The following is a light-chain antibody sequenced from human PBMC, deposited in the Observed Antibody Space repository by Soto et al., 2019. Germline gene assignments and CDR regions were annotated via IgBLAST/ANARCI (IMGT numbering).Light chain of an antibody. CDR1: QSVTTNY. CDR2: GAS. CDR3: QHYGTSSRT. J-gene: IGKJ1*01. V-gene: IGKV3-20*01. Sequence: EIVLTQSPGPLSLSPGERATLSCRASQSVTTNYLAWYQQKPGQAPRLLIYGASSRATGIPDRFSGSGSGTDFTLTISRLEPEDFVVYYCQHYGTSSRTFGQGTKVEIK.